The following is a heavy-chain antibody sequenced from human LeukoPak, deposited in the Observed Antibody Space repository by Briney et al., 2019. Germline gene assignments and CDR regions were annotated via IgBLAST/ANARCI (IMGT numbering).Heavy chain of an antibody. V-gene: IGHV3-9*01. CDR1: GFTFDDYA. CDR3: AKAKYYYDSSGIDY. D-gene: IGHD3-22*01. J-gene: IGHJ4*02. Sequence: PGGSLRLSCAASGFTFDDYAMHWVRQAPGKGLEWVSGISWNSGSIGYADSVKGRFTISRDNAKNSLYLQMNSLRAEDTALYYCAKAKYYYDSSGIDYWGQGTLVTDSS. CDR2: ISWNSGSI.